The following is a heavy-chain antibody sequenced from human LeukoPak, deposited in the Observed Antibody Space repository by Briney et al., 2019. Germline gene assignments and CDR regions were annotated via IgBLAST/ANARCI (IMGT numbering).Heavy chain of an antibody. Sequence: ASVKVSCKASGYTFTNYGISWLRQAPGQGLEWMGWITAHNGNTHYAQKLQGRVIMTTDTLTSTAYMELRTLTSKDTAVYFCAREPMVRGVITHAFDNWGQGTLVTVSS. J-gene: IGHJ4*02. CDR2: ITAHNGNT. CDR3: AREPMVRGVITHAFDN. D-gene: IGHD3-10*01. V-gene: IGHV1-18*01. CDR1: GYTFTNYG.